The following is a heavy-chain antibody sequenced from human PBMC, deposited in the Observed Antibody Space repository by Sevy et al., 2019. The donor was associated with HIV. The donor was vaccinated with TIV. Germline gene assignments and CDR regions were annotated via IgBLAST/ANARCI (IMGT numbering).Heavy chain of an antibody. CDR2: ISVYNGNT. CDR3: ARSYYDSSGPTGY. J-gene: IGHJ4*02. Sequence: ASVKVSCKTSGYTFSNYGITWVRQAPGQGLEWMGWISVYNGNTDDAQKYQGRVTMTTDTSTSTAYMDLRSLRSDDTAVYYCARSYYDSSGPTGYWGQGTLVTVSS. CDR1: GYTFSNYG. D-gene: IGHD3-22*01. V-gene: IGHV1-18*01.